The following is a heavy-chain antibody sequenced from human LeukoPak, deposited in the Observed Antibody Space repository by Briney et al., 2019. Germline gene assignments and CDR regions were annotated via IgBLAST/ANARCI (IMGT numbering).Heavy chain of an antibody. CDR2: ISSSSSYI. CDR1: GFTFSSYS. D-gene: IGHD3-22*01. J-gene: IGHJ3*02. V-gene: IGHV3-21*01. Sequence: GGSLRLSCAASGFTFSSYSMNWVRQAPGKGLEWVSSISSSSSYIYYADSVKGRFTISRDNAKNSLYLQMNSLRAEDTAVYYCARYYDSSGPLSYDAFDIWGQGTMVTVSS. CDR3: ARYYDSSGPLSYDAFDI.